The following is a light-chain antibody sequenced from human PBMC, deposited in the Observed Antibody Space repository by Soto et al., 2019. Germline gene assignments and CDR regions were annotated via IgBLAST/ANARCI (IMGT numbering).Light chain of an antibody. CDR3: SSYRSSSTPVV. V-gene: IGLV2-14*01. J-gene: IGLJ7*01. Sequence: QSVLTQPASVSGSPGQSITISCTGASSDVGFYNFVSWYQQTPGKPPKLIIFEVTHRPSGVSDRFSGSKSGNTASLTISGLQAEDEADYYCSSYRSSSTPVVFGGGTQLTVL. CDR1: SSDVGFYNF. CDR2: EVT.